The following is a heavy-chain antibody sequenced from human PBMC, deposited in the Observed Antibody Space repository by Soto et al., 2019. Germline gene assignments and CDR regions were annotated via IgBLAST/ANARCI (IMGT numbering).Heavy chain of an antibody. V-gene: IGHV1-58*01. J-gene: IGHJ4*02. Sequence: QAPGQRLEWIGWIVVGYGSTNYAQQFQGRVTITRDMSTSTAYMELSSLRSEDTAVYYCAAGPNNLIDYWGQGTLVTVS. CDR3: AAGPNNLIDY. D-gene: IGHD1-20*01. CDR2: IVVGYGST.